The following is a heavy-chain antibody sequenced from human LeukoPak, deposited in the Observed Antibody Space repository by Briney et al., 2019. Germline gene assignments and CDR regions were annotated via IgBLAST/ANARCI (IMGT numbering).Heavy chain of an antibody. J-gene: IGHJ4*02. V-gene: IGHV3-43D*03. Sequence: GGSLRLSCAASGFTFDDYAMHWVRQAPGKGLEWVSLISWDGGSTYYADSVKGRFTISRDNSKNSLYLQMNSLRAEDTALYYCAKAGMATPTSWVDYWGQGTLVTVSS. CDR1: GFTFDDYA. CDR2: ISWDGGST. CDR3: AKAGMATPTSWVDY. D-gene: IGHD5-24*01.